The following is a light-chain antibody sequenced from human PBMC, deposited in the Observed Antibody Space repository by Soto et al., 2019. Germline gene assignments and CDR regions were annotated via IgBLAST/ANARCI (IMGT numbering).Light chain of an antibody. CDR2: EGS. V-gene: IGLV2-23*01. CDR3: CSYAGSSTDV. CDR1: SSDVGSYNL. Sequence: QSALTQPASVSGSPGQSITISCTGTSSDVGSYNLVSWYQQHPGKAPKLMIYEGSKRPSGVSNRFSGSKSGNTASLTISGLQAEDEADYYCCSYAGSSTDVYGTGPQVTVL. J-gene: IGLJ1*01.